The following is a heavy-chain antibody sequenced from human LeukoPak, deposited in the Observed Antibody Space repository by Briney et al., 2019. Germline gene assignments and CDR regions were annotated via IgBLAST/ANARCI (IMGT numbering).Heavy chain of an antibody. CDR1: GGSINNNIHY. CDR2: IFYSGQT. V-gene: IGHV4-39*07. J-gene: IGHJ4*02. Sequence: SETLSLTCTVSGGSINNNIHYWVWIRQPPGKGLEWVGTIFYSGQTYYNPSLKSRVTISVDTSKNQFSLKLRSVTAADTAVYYCARILVAVAALRFDYWGQGTLVTVSS. D-gene: IGHD6-19*01. CDR3: ARILVAVAALRFDY.